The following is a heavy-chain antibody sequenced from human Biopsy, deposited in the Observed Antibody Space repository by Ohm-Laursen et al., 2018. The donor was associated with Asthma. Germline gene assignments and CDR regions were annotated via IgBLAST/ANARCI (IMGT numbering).Heavy chain of an antibody. CDR1: GGSVSSGSYY. CDR2: ISYSGST. V-gene: IGHV4-61*01. CDR3: ARVPTTLRYFDL. D-gene: IGHD2-15*01. J-gene: IGHJ2*01. Sequence: SDTLSLTCAVSGGSVSSGSYYWSWIRQPPGKGLAWVSYISYSGSTDYNPSLKSRFTISMDTSKNQFSLKLSSVTAADTAVYYCARVPTTLRYFDLWGRGDLVTVSS.